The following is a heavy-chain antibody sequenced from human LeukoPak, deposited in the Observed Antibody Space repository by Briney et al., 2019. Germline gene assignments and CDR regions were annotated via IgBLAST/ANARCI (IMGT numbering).Heavy chain of an antibody. CDR3: AKTYCSGGSCYGSLYYFDY. J-gene: IGHJ4*02. V-gene: IGHV3-23*01. CDR2: ISGSGGST. CDR1: GFIFSSSA. D-gene: IGHD2-15*01. Sequence: GGSLRLSCAASGFIFSSSAMSWARQAPGKGLEWVSSISGSGGSTSTSDPVKGRFTISRDNSKNTLCLQMNSLRAEDTAVYFCAKTYCSGGSCYGSLYYFDYWGQGTLVTVSS.